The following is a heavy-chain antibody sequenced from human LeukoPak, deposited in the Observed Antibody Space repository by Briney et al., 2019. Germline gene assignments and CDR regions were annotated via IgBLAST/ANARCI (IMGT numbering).Heavy chain of an antibody. Sequence: GGSLRLSCAASGFTFSSYGMHWVRQAPGKGLEWVAVIWYDGSNKYYADSVKGRFTISRDNSKNTLYLQMNSLRAEDTAVYYCARMRNDFWSGYYRAWYFDYWGQGTLVTVSS. J-gene: IGHJ4*02. D-gene: IGHD3-3*01. CDR2: IWYDGSNK. CDR3: ARMRNDFWSGYYRAWYFDY. V-gene: IGHV3-33*01. CDR1: GFTFSSYG.